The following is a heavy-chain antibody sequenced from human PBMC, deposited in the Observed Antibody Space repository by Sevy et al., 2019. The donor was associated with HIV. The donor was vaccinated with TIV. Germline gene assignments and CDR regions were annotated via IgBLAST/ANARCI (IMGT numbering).Heavy chain of an antibody. J-gene: IGHJ4*02. D-gene: IGHD3-3*01. CDR3: ANMGRGYYFYFEL. V-gene: IGHV4-39*02. CDR2: IHYSGST. Sequence: SETLSLTCTVSGGSFSTSYYWGWVRQPPGKGPEWIGCIHYSGSTYYNPSLKSRVSISVDTSKNSFSVKLSSVTAADTAVYYCANMGRGYYFYFELWGQGTLVTVSS. CDR1: GGSFSTSYY.